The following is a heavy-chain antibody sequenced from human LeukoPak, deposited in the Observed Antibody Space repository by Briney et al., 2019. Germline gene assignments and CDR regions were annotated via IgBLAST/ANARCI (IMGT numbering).Heavy chain of an antibody. CDR3: ASANSTVNWYCDF. D-gene: IGHD2/OR15-2a*01. V-gene: IGHV3-30*03. Sequence: GRSLRLSCAASGCTFSNYGMHWVRQAPGQGLEWVAGISYNGSNKYYADNVKGRFTITTDNSTSTPYMEMNSLRAEDTAVYYCASANSTVNWYCDFWGQGTVVTVSS. CDR1: GCTFSNYG. CDR2: ISYNGSNK. J-gene: IGHJ4*02.